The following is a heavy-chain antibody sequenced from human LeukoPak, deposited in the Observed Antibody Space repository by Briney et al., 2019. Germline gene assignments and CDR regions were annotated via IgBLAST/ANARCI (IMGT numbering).Heavy chain of an antibody. Sequence: GGSLRLSCAASGFTFSTFPMTWVRQAPGKGLEWVSVMIGSGADTYYADSVKGRFTISRDNAKNSLYLQMNSLRAEDTAVYYCARGHVGGSGMDVWGQGTTVTASS. CDR1: GFTFSTFP. CDR3: ARGHVGGSGMDV. CDR2: MIGSGADT. D-gene: IGHD1-26*01. V-gene: IGHV3-23*01. J-gene: IGHJ6*02.